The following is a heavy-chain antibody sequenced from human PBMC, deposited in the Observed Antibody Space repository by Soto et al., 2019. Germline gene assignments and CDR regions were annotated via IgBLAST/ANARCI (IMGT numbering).Heavy chain of an antibody. CDR3: ARSLYSSSWYGSWYFDL. J-gene: IGHJ2*01. CDR1: GFTFSSYG. D-gene: IGHD6-13*01. V-gene: IGHV3-33*01. CDR2: IWYDGSNK. Sequence: QVQLVESGGGVVQPGRSLRLSCAASGFTFSSYGMHWVRQAPGKGLEWVAVIWYDGSNKYYADSVNGRFTISSANSKNTLYVKMNSLRAEDTAVYYCARSLYSSSWYGSWYFDLWGRGTLVTVSS.